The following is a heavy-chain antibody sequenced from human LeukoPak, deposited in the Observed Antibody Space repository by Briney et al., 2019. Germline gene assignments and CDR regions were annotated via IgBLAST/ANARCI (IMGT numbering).Heavy chain of an antibody. CDR1: GGSISSSTYY. V-gene: IGHV4-39*01. CDR2: IYYSGYT. J-gene: IGHJ4*02. D-gene: IGHD3-10*01. Sequence: SETLSLTCTVSGGSISSSTYYWGWIRQPPGKGLEWIGSIYYSGYTYYNPSLESRVTISVDTSKNQFSLKLSSVTAADTAIYYCAKHYMGSSYNRGLDYWGQGTLVTVSS. CDR3: AKHYMGSSYNRGLDY.